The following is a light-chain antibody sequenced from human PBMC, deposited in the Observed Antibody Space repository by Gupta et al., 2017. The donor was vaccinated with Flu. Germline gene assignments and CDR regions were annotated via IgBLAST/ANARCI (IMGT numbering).Light chain of an antibody. CDR1: QSVGSY. J-gene: IGKJ4*01. Sequence: EVVLTQSPATLSLSPGDRATLSCRASQSVGSYLAWYQQKPGHAPRFLIFDASNRSQGSKAKCSGSGDGNDGNLTIISSEPEDYEVYYCQQRTSWYPSITFGWGTKVEIK. CDR3: QQRTSWYPSIT. V-gene: IGKV3D-11*02. CDR2: DAS.